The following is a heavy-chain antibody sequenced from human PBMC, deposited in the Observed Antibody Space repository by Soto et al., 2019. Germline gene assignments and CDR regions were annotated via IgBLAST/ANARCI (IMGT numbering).Heavy chain of an antibody. J-gene: IGHJ6*02. CDR2: ISSSSSYI. CDR3: ARDDNGNYGSYYYYYGMDV. V-gene: IGHV3-21*01. Sequence: GGSLRLSCAASGFTFSSYSMNWVRQAPGKGLEWVSSISSSSSYIYYADSVKGRFTISRDNAKNSLYLQMNSLRAEDTAVYYCARDDNGNYGSYYYYYGMDVWGQGTTVTVSS. CDR1: GFTFSSYS. D-gene: IGHD1-7*01.